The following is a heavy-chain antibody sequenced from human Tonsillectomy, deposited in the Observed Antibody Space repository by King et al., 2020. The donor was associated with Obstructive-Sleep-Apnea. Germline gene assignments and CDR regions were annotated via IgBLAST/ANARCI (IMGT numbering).Heavy chain of an antibody. CDR3: AKDRGWYRLPFVY. V-gene: IGHV3-23*04. Sequence: VQLVESGGGLVQPGGSLRLSCAASGFTFSTYAMSWVRQAPGKGLEWVSVISGSGGSTYYADSVKGRFTISRDNSKNTLYLQMNSLRAEDTAVYYCAKDRGWYRLPFVYWGQGTLVTVSS. J-gene: IGHJ4*02. CDR1: GFTFSTYA. D-gene: IGHD6-19*01. CDR2: ISGSGGST.